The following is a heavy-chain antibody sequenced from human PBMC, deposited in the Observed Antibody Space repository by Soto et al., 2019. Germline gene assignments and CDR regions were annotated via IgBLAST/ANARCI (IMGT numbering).Heavy chain of an antibody. V-gene: IGHV4-34*01. CDR1: GGSFSGYY. CDR3: ARGPSMGWFDP. D-gene: IGHD3-10*01. J-gene: IGHJ5*02. CDR2: INHSGST. Sequence: QVQLQQWGAGLLKPSETLSLTCAVYGGSFSGYYWSWIRQPPGKGLEWIGEINHSGSTNYNPSLKSRVPISVDTSKNQVSLKLSSVTAADTAVYYCARGPSMGWFDPWGQGTLVTVSS.